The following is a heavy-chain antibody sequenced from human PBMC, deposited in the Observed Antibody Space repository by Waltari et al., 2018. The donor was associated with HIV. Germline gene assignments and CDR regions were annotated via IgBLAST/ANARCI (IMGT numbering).Heavy chain of an antibody. CDR1: GFSVSSSY. CDR3: AREGVFFGSGTNAFDI. CDR2: IYSSGIT. Sequence: EVQLVESGGGLIQPGGSLRLSCAASGFSVSSSYMSWVRQAPGKGLEWVSIIYSSGITYYADSVKGRFTISRDNSKNMLYLQMNSLRAEDTAMYYCAREGVFFGSGTNAFDIWGQGTMVTVSS. V-gene: IGHV3-53*01. J-gene: IGHJ3*02. D-gene: IGHD3-10*01.